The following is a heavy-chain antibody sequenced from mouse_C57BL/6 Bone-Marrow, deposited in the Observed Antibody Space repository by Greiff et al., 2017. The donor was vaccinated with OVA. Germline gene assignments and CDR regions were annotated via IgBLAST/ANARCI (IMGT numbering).Heavy chain of an antibody. J-gene: IGHJ1*03. D-gene: IGHD1-1*01. CDR3: ARGSYYGGSYWYVWF. V-gene: IGHV5-17*01. CDR2: ISSGSSTI. Sequence: VQLQESGGGLVKPGGSLKLSCAASGFTFSDYGMHWVRQAPEKGLEWVAYISSGSSTIYYADTVKGRFTISRDNDKNTLFLQMNSLRSEDTDMYYCARGSYYGGSYWYVWFGGRGTAATVTA. CDR1: GFTFSDYG.